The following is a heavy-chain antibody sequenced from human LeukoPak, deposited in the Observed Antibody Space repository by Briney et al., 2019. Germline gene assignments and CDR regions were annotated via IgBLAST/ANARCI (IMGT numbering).Heavy chain of an antibody. V-gene: IGHV4-59*01. Sequence: PSETLSLTCTVSGGSISRNYWSWIRQPPGKGLEWIGYVYYSGSTNYNPSLKSRVTILVDTSKNQFSLRLSSVTAADTAVYYCARVADFYGSGSYYYYFDYWGRGTLVTVSS. CDR2: VYYSGST. D-gene: IGHD3-10*01. J-gene: IGHJ4*02. CDR1: GGSISRNY. CDR3: ARVADFYGSGSYYYYFDY.